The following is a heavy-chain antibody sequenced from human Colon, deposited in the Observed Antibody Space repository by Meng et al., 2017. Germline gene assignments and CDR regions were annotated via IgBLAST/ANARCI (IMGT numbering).Heavy chain of an antibody. J-gene: IGHJ5*02. CDR3: ARVNGDFDEAWFDP. CDR2: INHSGST. CDR1: GGSFSGYY. Sequence: QGQLQQWGAGLLKPSETLSLTCAVYGGSFSGYYWSWIRQPPGKGLEWIGEINHSGSTNYNPSLKSRTTISIDTSKNQFSLMLTSVTAADTAVYYCARVNGDFDEAWFDPWGQGTLVTVSS. D-gene: IGHD4-17*01. V-gene: IGHV4-34*01.